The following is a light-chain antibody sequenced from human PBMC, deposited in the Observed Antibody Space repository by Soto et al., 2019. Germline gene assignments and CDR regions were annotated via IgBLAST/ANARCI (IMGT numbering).Light chain of an antibody. J-gene: IGKJ4*01. CDR2: VAS. CDR3: QKYNVWPLT. V-gene: IGKV3-15*01. Sequence: EKVMTQSPATLSVSPGERATLSCRASQSVSSNLAWYQQKPGQTPKLLIYVASTRATGIPARFSGSGSGTEFTLTISSLQSEDFAVYYCQKYNVWPLTFGGGTKVEFK. CDR1: QSVSSN.